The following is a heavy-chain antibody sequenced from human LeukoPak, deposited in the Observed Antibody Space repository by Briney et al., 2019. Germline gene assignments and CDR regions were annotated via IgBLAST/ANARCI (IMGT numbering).Heavy chain of an antibody. V-gene: IGHV1-69*13. CDR1: GGTFSSYA. D-gene: IGHD2-2*01. Sequence: SVKVSCKASGGTFSSYAISWVRQAPGQGLEWMGGIIPIFGTANYAQKFQGRVTITADESTSTAYMELSSLRSEDTAVYYCARHHRSNGIVVVPAATTYYYYGMDVWGQGTTVTVFS. CDR3: ARHHRSNGIVVVPAATTYYYYGMDV. CDR2: IIPIFGTA. J-gene: IGHJ6*02.